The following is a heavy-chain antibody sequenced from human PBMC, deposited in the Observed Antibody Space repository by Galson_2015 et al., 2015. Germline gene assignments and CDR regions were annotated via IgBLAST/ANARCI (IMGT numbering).Heavy chain of an antibody. J-gene: IGHJ6*02. CDR2: VSSGGGTP. CDR1: GFIFSTYN. V-gene: IGHV3-48*02. D-gene: IGHD1-26*01. CDR3: ATWFTVGAKKYYYGMDV. Sequence: SLRLSCAASGFIFSTYNINWVRQAPGKGLEWVAYVSSGGGTPYYADSVKGRFTISRENAKNSVYLQMNSLRDEDTAVYYCATWFTVGAKKYYYGMDVWGPGTTVTVSS.